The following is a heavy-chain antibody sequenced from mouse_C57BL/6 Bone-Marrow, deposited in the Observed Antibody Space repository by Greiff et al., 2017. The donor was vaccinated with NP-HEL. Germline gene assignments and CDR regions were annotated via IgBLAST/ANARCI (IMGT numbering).Heavy chain of an antibody. Sequence: EVKLVESGGGLVKPGGSLKLSCAASGFTFSSYAMSWVRQTPEKRLEWVATISDGGGYTYYPDNVKGRFTISRDNATNTLYLHMSHLKSEDTAMYDGARVGWLLLYYYAMDYGGRGTSVTVTS. D-gene: IGHD2-3*01. J-gene: IGHJ4*01. CDR1: GFTFSSYA. V-gene: IGHV5-4*03. CDR3: ARVGWLLLYYYAMDY. CDR2: ISDGGGYT.